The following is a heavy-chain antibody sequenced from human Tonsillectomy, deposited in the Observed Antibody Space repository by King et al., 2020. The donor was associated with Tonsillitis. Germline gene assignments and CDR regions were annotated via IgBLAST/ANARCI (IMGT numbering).Heavy chain of an antibody. CDR3: VRETPYDVDSDGYCNLDY. CDR2: IGTSGSRV. CDR1: GFTFASYS. Sequence: VQLVESGGGLVQPGGSLRLSCAASGFTFASYSMDWVRQAPGKGLEWVSYIGTSGSRVYYADSVKGRFTISRDNAMNSLYLQMNSLRAEDTAVYYCVRETPYDVDSDGYCNLDYWGQGTLVTVSS. J-gene: IGHJ4*02. V-gene: IGHV3-48*01. D-gene: IGHD3-22*01.